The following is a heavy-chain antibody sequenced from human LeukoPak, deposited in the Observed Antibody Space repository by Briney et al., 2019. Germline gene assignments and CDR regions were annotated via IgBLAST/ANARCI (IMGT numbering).Heavy chain of an antibody. V-gene: IGHV3-49*04. CDR2: IRSKAYGGTT. CDR3: TRGEGWNDGRYYYYYMDV. J-gene: IGHJ6*03. D-gene: IGHD1-1*01. CDR1: GFTFGDYA. Sequence: GGSLRLSCTASGFTFGDYAMSWVRQAPGKGLEWVGFIRSKAYGGTTEYAASVKGRFTISRDDSKSIAYLQMNSLKTEDTAVYYCTRGEGWNDGRYYYYYMDVWGKGTTVTISS.